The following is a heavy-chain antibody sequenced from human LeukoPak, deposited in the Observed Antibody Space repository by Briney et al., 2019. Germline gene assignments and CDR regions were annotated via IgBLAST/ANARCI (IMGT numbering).Heavy chain of an antibody. CDR3: ARDQRSESYYPWGWFDP. V-gene: IGHV3-66*02. Sequence: GGSLRLSCAASGFAVSTNYLSWVRQAPGKGLEWVSVIYSDGSTYYTDSVKGRFTISRDNSKNTLYLQMNSLRPEDPAVYYCARDQRSESYYPWGWFDPWGQGTLVTVSS. CDR2: IYSDGST. CDR1: GFAVSTNY. D-gene: IGHD1-26*01. J-gene: IGHJ5*02.